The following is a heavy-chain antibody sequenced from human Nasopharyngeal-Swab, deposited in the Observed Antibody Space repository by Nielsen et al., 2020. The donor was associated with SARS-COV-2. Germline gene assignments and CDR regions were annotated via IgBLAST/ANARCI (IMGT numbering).Heavy chain of an antibody. Sequence: SLKISCAASGFTFDDYAMHWVRQAPGKGLEWVSGLSWNSGSIGYADSVKGRFTISRDNAKNSLYLQMNSLRAEDTALYYCARTIWFGESPLDYWGQGTLVTVSS. CDR2: LSWNSGSI. CDR3: ARTIWFGESPLDY. CDR1: GFTFDDYA. J-gene: IGHJ4*02. D-gene: IGHD3-10*01. V-gene: IGHV3-9*01.